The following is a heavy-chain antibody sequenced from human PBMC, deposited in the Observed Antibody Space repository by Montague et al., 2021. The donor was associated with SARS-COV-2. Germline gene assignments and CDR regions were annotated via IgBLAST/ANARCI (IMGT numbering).Heavy chain of an antibody. CDR2: NYFSGGD. D-gene: IGHD3-22*01. J-gene: IGHJ5*02. Sequence: SETLSPTCTVSGGSLSPPYWFWVRQHPGKELEWIGHNYFSGGDNYNTSFNSRVAISIDTSKNEISPKLQSVTAADTAVYYCAIDVPDDTLVPWGQGTLVTVSS. CDR1: GGSLSPPY. CDR3: AIDVPDDTLVP. V-gene: IGHV4-59*11.